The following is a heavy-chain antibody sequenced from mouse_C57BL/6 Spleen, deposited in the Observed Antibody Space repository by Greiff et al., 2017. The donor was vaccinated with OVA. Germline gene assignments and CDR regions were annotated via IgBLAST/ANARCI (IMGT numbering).Heavy chain of an antibody. CDR3: ARTILQHYAMDY. J-gene: IGHJ4*01. CDR2: INPSSGYT. CDR1: GYTFTSYT. Sequence: QVQLQQSGAELARPGASVKMSCKASGYTFTSYTMHWVKQRPGQGLEWIGYINPSSGYTKYNQKFKDKATLTADKSSSRAYMQLSSLTSEDSAVYCCARTILQHYAMDYWGQGTSVTVSS. V-gene: IGHV1-4*01.